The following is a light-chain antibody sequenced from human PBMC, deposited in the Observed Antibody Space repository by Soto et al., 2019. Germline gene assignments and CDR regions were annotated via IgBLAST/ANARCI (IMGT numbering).Light chain of an antibody. V-gene: IGKV1-39*01. CDR1: QSITSY. CDR2: AAS. Sequence: DIQMTQSPSSLSASVGDRVTTTCRASQSITSYLNWYQQKPGKAPKLLIYAASTLQSGVPSRFSGDGSGTDFTLTISSLQPEDCATYYCQQTYSSPRTFGQGTKVEIK. J-gene: IGKJ1*01. CDR3: QQTYSSPRT.